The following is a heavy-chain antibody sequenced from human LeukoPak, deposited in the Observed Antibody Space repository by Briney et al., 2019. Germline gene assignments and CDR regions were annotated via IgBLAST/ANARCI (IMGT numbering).Heavy chain of an antibody. V-gene: IGHV3-21*01. CDR3: ARVVPAAGTDY. CDR2: ISSSSSYI. Sequence: PGGSLRLSCAASEFTFSSYSMNWVRQAPGKGLEWVSSISSSSSYIYYADSVKGRFTISRDNAKNSLYLQMNSLRAEDTAVYYCARVVPAAGTDYWGQGTLVTVSS. J-gene: IGHJ4*02. D-gene: IGHD6-13*01. CDR1: EFTFSSYS.